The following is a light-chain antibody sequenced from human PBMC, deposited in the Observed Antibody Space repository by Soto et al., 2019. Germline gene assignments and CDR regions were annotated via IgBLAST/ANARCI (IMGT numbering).Light chain of an antibody. V-gene: IGKV4-1*01. CDR1: QSVLYSSNNKNY. CDR2: WAS. J-gene: IGKJ1*01. Sequence: DIVMTQSPDSLAVSLGERATSNCKSSQSVLYSSNNKNYLAWYQQKPGQPPKLLIYWASTRESGVPDRFSGSGSGTDFTLTISSLQAEDVAVYYCQQYYSPPWKFGQGTKVEIK. CDR3: QQYYSPPWK.